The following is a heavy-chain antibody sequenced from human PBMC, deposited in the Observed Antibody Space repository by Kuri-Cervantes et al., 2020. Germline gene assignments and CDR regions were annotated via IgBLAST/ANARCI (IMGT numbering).Heavy chain of an antibody. Sequence: SETLSLTCTVSGGSISSYYWSWIRQPPGKGLEWIGSIYYSGSTYYNPSLKSRVTISVDTSKNQFSLKLSSVTAADTAVYYCADYNLYYYGMDVWGQGTTVTVSS. CDR2: IYYSGST. CDR1: GGSISSYY. V-gene: IGHV4-59*05. D-gene: IGHD1-1*01. CDR3: ADYNLYYYGMDV. J-gene: IGHJ6*02.